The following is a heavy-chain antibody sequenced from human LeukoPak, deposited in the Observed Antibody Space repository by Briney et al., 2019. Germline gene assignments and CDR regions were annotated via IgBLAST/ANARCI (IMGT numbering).Heavy chain of an antibody. CDR3: ARRGSSWYGDAGPDY. D-gene: IGHD6-13*01. CDR2: IYLGDSET. J-gene: IGHJ4*02. Sequence: GESLKISCKGSGYSSTSSWIGWVRQMPGKGLDWMGIIYLGDSETRYSPSFQGQVTISADKSISTAYLQWSSLKASDTAMYYCARRGSSWYGDAGPDYWGQGTLVTVSS. CDR1: GYSSTSSW. V-gene: IGHV5-51*01.